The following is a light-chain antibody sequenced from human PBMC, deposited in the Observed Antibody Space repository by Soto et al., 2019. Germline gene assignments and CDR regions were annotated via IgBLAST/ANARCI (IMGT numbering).Light chain of an antibody. J-gene: IGKJ3*01. CDR1: QNVSTY. CDR3: QQRTHWLT. V-gene: IGKV3-11*01. Sequence: EIVLTQSPATLALSPGERVTLSCRASQNVSTYLAWYQQNPRQAPRLLIYDASDRAPGLPASFSSSGSGTDFTRTIRSPGAKDSAVYYCQQRTHWLTFGPGTKVDIK. CDR2: DAS.